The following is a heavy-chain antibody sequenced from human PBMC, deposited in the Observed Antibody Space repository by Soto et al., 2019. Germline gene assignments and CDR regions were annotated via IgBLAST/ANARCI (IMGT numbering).Heavy chain of an antibody. CDR3: TRDKVPTIGGGGY. CDR2: IDPSGGST. Sequence: QVQLVQSGAEVKKPGASVKVSCKASGYTFTNYYMHWVRQAPGQGLEWMGFIDPSGGSTAYAQKFKDRVTMPRDTSTTRVYMELSSLRSGATAVYYCTRDKVPTIGGGGYWGQGTLVTVSS. D-gene: IGHD5-12*01. J-gene: IGHJ4*02. V-gene: IGHV1-46*03. CDR1: GYTFTNYY.